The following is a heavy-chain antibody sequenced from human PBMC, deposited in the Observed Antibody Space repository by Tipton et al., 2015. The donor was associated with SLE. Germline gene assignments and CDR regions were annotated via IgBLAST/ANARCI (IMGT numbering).Heavy chain of an antibody. CDR2: IYSSGST. V-gene: IGHV4-61*02. CDR1: GGSINSDTFS. D-gene: IGHD6-19*01. J-gene: IGHJ5*02. CDR3: ARQGNGGQWLDRDWFDP. Sequence: TLSLTCTVSGGSINSDTFSWSWIRQPAGKGLEWIGRIYSSGSTSYNPSLRSRVTISVDTSKNQFSLKLISVTAADTAVYYCARQGNGGQWLDRDWFDPWGQGTLVTVSS.